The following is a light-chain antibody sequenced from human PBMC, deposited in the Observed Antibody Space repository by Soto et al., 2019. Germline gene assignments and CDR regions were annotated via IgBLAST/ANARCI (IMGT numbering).Light chain of an antibody. V-gene: IGLV2-11*01. CDR2: DVT. J-gene: IGLJ1*01. CDR3: CSYGGSYTYV. Sequence: QSALTQPRSVSGSPGQSVTISCTGTSSDVGGYNYVSWYQQYPGKAPKLMVSDVTKRPSGVPDRFSGSKSGNTASLTISGLLAEDEADYYCCSYGGSYTYVLGTGTKLTVL. CDR1: SSDVGGYNY.